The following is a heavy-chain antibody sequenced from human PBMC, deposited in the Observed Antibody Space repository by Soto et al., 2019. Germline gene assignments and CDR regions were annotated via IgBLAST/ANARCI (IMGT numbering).Heavy chain of an antibody. V-gene: IGHV1-18*01. CDR3: ARDLFYRYDFWSGSGSWVTFDY. CDR2: ISAYNGNT. CDR1: GYTFTSYG. Sequence: GASVKVSCKASGYTFTSYGISWARQAPGQGLEWMGWISAYNGNTNYAQKLQGRVTMTTDTSTSTAYMELRSLRSDDTAVYYCARDLFYRYDFWSGSGSWVTFDYWGQGTLVTVSS. D-gene: IGHD3-3*01. J-gene: IGHJ4*02.